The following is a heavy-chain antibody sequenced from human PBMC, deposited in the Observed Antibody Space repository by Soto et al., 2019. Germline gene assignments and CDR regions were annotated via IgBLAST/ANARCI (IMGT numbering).Heavy chain of an antibody. CDR2: INPSGGST. J-gene: IGHJ4*02. CDR3: ARDGLRYFDWLSTYYFDY. Sequence: QVPLVQSGAEVKKPGASVKVSCKASGYTFTSYYMHWVRQAPGQGLEWMGIINPSGGSTSYAQKFQGRVTMTRDTSTSSVYRELCSLRSEDTAVYYCARDGLRYFDWLSTYYFDYWGQGTLVTVSS. CDR1: GYTFTSYY. V-gene: IGHV1-46*01. D-gene: IGHD3-9*01.